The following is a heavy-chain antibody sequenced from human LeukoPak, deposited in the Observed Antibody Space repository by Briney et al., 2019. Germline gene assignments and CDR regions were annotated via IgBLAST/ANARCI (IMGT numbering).Heavy chain of an antibody. D-gene: IGHD3-10*01. V-gene: IGHV4-34*01. CDR3: ARDQTYSGSGIYTYFDY. CDR2: INHSGST. J-gene: IGHJ4*02. CDR1: GGSFSGYY. Sequence: SETLSLTCAVYGGSFSGYYWSWIRQPPGKGLEWIGEINHSGSTNYNPSLRSRVTISADTSKNHFSLKLTSVTAAGTAVYYCARDQTYSGSGIYTYFDYWGQGILVTVSS.